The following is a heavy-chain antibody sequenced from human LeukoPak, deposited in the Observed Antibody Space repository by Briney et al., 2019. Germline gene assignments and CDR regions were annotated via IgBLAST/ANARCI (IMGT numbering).Heavy chain of an antibody. CDR2: ISSSSSYI. Sequence: GGSLRLSCAASGFTFSSYSMNWVRQAPGKGLEWVSSISSSSSYIYYADSVKGRFTIFRDNAKKSLYLQMNSLRAEDTAVYYCARGSSGSYLAAFDIWGQGTMVTVSS. D-gene: IGHD1-26*01. CDR3: ARGSSGSYLAAFDI. CDR1: GFTFSSYS. V-gene: IGHV3-21*04. J-gene: IGHJ3*02.